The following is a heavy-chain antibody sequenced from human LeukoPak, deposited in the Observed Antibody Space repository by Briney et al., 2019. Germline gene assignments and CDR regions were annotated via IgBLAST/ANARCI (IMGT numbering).Heavy chain of an antibody. CDR1: GYRFTSYW. CDR3: AIAGDSSTIWYRCVDY. V-gene: IGHV5-51*01. CDR2: IYPGDSDT. J-gene: IGHJ4*02. D-gene: IGHD2-2*02. Sequence: GESLKISCKGSGYRFTSYWIGWVRHMPGKGLEWMGIIYPGDSDTRYSPSFQGQVTISADKSISTAYLQWSSMKASDIAMYYCAIAGDSSTIWYRCVDYWGQGTLVTVSS.